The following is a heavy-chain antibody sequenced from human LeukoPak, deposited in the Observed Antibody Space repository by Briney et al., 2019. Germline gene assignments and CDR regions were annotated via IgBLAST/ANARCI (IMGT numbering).Heavy chain of an antibody. CDR2: IYPGDCDT. Sequence: AGSLKISRKGSWYNLTSYCFGLGRQIPWKSLEGMGIIYPGDCDTSYSTSFQGQATISADKSISTAYLQLSSLKASDTAMYYCARLAFSMELKYFDYWGQGTLVTVSS. J-gene: IGHJ4*02. V-gene: IGHV5-51*01. D-gene: IGHD2/OR15-2a*01. CDR1: WYNLTSYC. CDR3: ARLAFSMELKYFDY.